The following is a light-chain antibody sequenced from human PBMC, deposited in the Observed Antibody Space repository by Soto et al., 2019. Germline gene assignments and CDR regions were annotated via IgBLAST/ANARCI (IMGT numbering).Light chain of an antibody. CDR1: SSDVGNYNY. V-gene: IGLV2-8*01. Sequence: QSALTQPPSASGSPGQSVTISCTGTSSDVGNYNYVSWYQQHPGKAPRLMIYQVNKRPSGVPDRFSGSKSGNTASLTVSGIQAEDEADYYCTSYSGVNQVLFGGGTKLTVL. J-gene: IGLJ3*02. CDR3: TSYSGVNQVL. CDR2: QVN.